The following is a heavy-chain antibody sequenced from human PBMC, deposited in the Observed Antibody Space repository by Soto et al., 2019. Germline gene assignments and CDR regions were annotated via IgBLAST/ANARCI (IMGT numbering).Heavy chain of an antibody. CDR3: ARDFYCTNGVCYLFPYGMDV. V-gene: IGHV1-69*13. D-gene: IGHD2-8*01. CDR1: GGTFSSYA. Sequence: ASVKVSCKASGGTFSSYAISWVRQAPGQGLEWMGGIIPIFGTANYAQKFQGRVTITADESTSTAYMELSSLRSEDTAVYYCARDFYCTNGVCYLFPYGMDVWGQGTTVTASS. J-gene: IGHJ6*02. CDR2: IIPIFGTA.